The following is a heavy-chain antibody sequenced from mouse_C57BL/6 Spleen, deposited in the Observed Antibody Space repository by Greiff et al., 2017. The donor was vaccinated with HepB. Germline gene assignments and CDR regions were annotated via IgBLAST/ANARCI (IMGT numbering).Heavy chain of an antibody. CDR2: ISDGGSYT. CDR1: GLTFSSYA. CDR3: ARDSSSSFDY. J-gene: IGHJ2*01. D-gene: IGHD1-1*01. V-gene: IGHV5-4*01. Sequence: EVKLVESGGGLVKPGGSLKLSCAASGLTFSSYAMSWVRQTPEKRLEWVATISDGGSYTYYPDNVKGRFTISRDNAKNNLYLQMSHLKSEDTAMYYCARDSSSSFDYWGQGTTLTVSS.